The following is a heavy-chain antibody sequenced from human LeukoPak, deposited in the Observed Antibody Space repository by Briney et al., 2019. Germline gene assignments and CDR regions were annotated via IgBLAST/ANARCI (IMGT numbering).Heavy chain of an antibody. V-gene: IGHV3-7*01. J-gene: IGHJ5*02. CDR2: IKQDGSEK. D-gene: IGHD6-19*01. Sequence: PGGSLRLSCAASGFTFSSYWMSWVRQAPGKGLEWVANIKQDGSEKYYVDSVKGRFTISRDNAKNSLYLQMNSLRAEDTAVYYCARRKSSGWSGDPAYNWFDPWGQGTLVTVSS. CDR1: GFTFSSYW. CDR3: ARRKSSGWSGDPAYNWFDP.